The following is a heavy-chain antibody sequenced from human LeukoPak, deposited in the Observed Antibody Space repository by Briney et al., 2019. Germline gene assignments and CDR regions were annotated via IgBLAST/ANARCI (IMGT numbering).Heavy chain of an antibody. V-gene: IGHV4-39*01. CDR2: IYYSGST. CDR1: GGSISSSSYY. CDR3: ARHTDCSLYFDY. Sequence: PSETLSLTCTVSGGSISSSSYYWGWIRQPPWKGLEWIGSIYYSGSTYYNPSLKSRVTISVDTSKNQFSLKLSSVTAADTAVYYCARHTDCSLYFDYWGQGTLVTVSS. D-gene: IGHD2-15*01. J-gene: IGHJ4*02.